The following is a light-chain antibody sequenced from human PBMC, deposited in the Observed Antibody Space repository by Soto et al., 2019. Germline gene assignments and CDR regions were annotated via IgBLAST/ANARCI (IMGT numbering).Light chain of an antibody. CDR1: QSVSSN. CDR2: GAS. Sequence: EIVMTQSPATLSVSPGERATLSCRASQSVSSNLAWYQQKPGQAPRLLIYGASTRATGIPARFSGSGSGTXXTXTXSSLQSEDFAVYYCQQYNNWPPLTFGGGTKVEIK. V-gene: IGKV3-15*01. J-gene: IGKJ4*01. CDR3: QQYNNWPPLT.